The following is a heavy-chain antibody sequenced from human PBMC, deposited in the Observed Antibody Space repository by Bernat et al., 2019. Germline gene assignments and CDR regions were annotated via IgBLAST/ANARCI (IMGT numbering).Heavy chain of an antibody. V-gene: IGHV4-39*01. CDR2: IYYSGST. J-gene: IGHJ5*02. CDR3: ARHLEAMGTPNWFDP. Sequence: QVQLQQWGAGLLKPSETLSLTCAVYGGSISSSSYYWGWIRQPPGKGLEWIGSIYYSGSTYYNPSLKSRVTISVDTSKNQFSLKLSSVTAADTAVYYCARHLEAMGTPNWFDPWGQGTLVTVSS. D-gene: IGHD7-27*01. CDR1: GGSISSSSYY.